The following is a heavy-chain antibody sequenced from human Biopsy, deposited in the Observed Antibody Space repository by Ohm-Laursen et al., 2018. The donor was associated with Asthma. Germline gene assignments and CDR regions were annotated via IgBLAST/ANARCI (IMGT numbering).Heavy chain of an antibody. CDR1: GAAISRGGYY. CDR3: AGFCSGGNCPDH. D-gene: IGHD2-15*01. CDR2: IHYSGST. V-gene: IGHV4-61*08. Sequence: GTLSLTCSVSGAAISRGGYYWTWIRQPPGKGLEWIGNIHYSGSTYSNPSLKGRVTISVDTSKKQISLRLSSVIAADTAVYYCAGFCSGGNCPDHWGQGTLVTVSS. J-gene: IGHJ4*02.